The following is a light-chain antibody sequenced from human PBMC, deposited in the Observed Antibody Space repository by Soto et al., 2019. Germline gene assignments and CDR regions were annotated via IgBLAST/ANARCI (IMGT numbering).Light chain of an antibody. CDR1: QSVSGS. V-gene: IGKV3-15*01. J-gene: IGKJ2*02. Sequence: EILMTQSPAILSVSPGERAILSCRASQSVSGSLAWYQQTPGQAPRLLIYGASTRATDVPVRFSGSGSGREVTLTISGLRSEDVAVYFCQQYDSWPQCTFGLGTTLEIK. CDR3: QQYDSWPQCT. CDR2: GAS.